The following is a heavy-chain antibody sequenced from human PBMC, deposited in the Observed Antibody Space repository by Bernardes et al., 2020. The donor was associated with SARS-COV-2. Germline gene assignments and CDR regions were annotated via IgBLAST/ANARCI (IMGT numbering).Heavy chain of an antibody. CDR1: GGSISSNY. CDR3: ARYCTSPTCLIPEYYGMDV. J-gene: IGHJ6*02. Sequence: SETLSLTCTVSGGSISSNYWSWIRQPPGKGLEWIGDIYYDVSTKYNPSLKSRLTISIDMSRNQLSLKLNSVTTADTAVDYCARYCTSPTCLIPEYYGMDVWGQGTTVTVSS. V-gene: IGHV4-59*01. D-gene: IGHD2-2*01. CDR2: IYYDVST.